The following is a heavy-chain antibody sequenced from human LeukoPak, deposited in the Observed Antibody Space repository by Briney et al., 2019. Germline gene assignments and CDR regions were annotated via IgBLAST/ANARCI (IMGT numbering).Heavy chain of an antibody. Sequence: SETLSLTCAVYGGSFSGYNWTWIRQPPGKGLEWIAEVNHSGSTNHNPSLKSRVTISVDTSKNQFSLKLSSVTAADTAVYYCASLVLTGHMGYWFDPWGQGTLVTVSS. CDR2: VNHSGST. CDR3: ASLVLTGHMGYWFDP. CDR1: GGSFSGYN. J-gene: IGHJ5*02. V-gene: IGHV4-34*01. D-gene: IGHD3-9*01.